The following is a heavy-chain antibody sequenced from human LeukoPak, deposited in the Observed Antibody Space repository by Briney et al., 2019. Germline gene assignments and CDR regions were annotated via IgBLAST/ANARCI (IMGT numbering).Heavy chain of an antibody. V-gene: IGHV3-21*01. CDR3: ARVGYTGTWYSSPPFDY. CDR1: GFTFSSYS. D-gene: IGHD6-13*01. J-gene: IGHJ4*02. CDR2: ISSSSSYI. Sequence: PGGSLRLSCAASGFTFSSYSVNWVRQAPGKGLEWVSSISSSSSYIYYADSVKGRFTISRDNAKNSLYLQMNSLRAEDTAVYYCARVGYTGTWYSSPPFDYWGQGTLVTASS.